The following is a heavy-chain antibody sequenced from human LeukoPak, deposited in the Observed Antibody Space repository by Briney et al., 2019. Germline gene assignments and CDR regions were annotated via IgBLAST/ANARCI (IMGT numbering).Heavy chain of an antibody. Sequence: GESLKISREASGYTFSNDWIGWVRQMPGKGLEWMGIIHPGNSESRYTPSFQGHVTFSVDKSITTAYLQWSSLEASDTAMYYCARLDSGGFYFVPYWGQGTLVTVSS. CDR1: GYTFSNDW. CDR3: ARLDSGGFYFVPY. D-gene: IGHD3-22*01. CDR2: IHPGNSES. V-gene: IGHV5-51*01. J-gene: IGHJ4*02.